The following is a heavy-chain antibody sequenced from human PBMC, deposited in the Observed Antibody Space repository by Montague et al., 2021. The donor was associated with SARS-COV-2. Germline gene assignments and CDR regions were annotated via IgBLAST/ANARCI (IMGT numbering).Heavy chain of an antibody. Sequence: SETLSLTCTVSGGSISSYYWSWIRQPPGKGLEWIGYIYYSGSTNYSPSLKSPVTISLDTSKNQFSLKLSSVTAADTAVYYCARGDVEMATSKSGGPFYDFDDGGQGTLVTVSS. CDR3: ARGDVEMATSKSGGPFYDFDD. V-gene: IGHV4-59*01. CDR1: GGSISSYY. D-gene: IGHD5-24*01. CDR2: IYYSGST. J-gene: IGHJ4*02.